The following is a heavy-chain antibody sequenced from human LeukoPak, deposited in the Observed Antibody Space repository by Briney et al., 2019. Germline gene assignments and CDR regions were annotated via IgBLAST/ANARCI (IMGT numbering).Heavy chain of an antibody. D-gene: IGHD3-22*01. Sequence: RASVKVSCKASGGTFSSYAISWVRQAPGQGLEWMGGIIPIFGTANYAQKFQGRVTITADESTSTAYMELSSLRSEDTAVYYCARDNDSSGYVGFPFDYWGQGTLVTVSS. CDR2: IIPIFGTA. J-gene: IGHJ4*02. CDR1: GGTFSSYA. V-gene: IGHV1-69*13. CDR3: ARDNDSSGYVGFPFDY.